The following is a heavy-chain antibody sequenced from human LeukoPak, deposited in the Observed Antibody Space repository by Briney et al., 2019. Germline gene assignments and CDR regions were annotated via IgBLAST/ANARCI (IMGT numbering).Heavy chain of an antibody. CDR3: ASGGGKRTAAFDY. J-gene: IGHJ4*02. CDR2: IYPGDSDT. CDR1: DSPFSTYW. Sequence: GASLKISSKRPDSPFSTYWIVWVRQIPGKGLEYMGIIYPGDSDTRYSPSFQGQVTISADKYISTAYLQWSRLKASDTAIYYCASGGGKRTAAFDYWGQGTLVTVSS. D-gene: IGHD3-16*01. V-gene: IGHV5-51*01.